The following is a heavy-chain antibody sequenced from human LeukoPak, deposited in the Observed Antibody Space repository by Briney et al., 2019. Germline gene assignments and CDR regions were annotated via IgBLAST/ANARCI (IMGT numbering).Heavy chain of an antibody. CDR2: IYYSGST. Sequence: SETLSLTCTVSGGSISSYYWSWIRQPPGNGLEWIGYIYYSGSTNYNPSLKSRVTISVDTSKNQFSLKLSSVTAADTAVYYCAASGNRYYYGMDVWGQGTTVTVSS. V-gene: IGHV4-59*12. D-gene: IGHD3-3*01. CDR3: AASGNRYYYGMDV. J-gene: IGHJ6*02. CDR1: GGSISSYY.